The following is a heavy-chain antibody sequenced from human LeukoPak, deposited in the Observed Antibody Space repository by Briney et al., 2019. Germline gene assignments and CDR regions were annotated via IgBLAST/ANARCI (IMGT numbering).Heavy chain of an antibody. V-gene: IGHV1-2*02. CDR2: INPNSGGT. J-gene: IGHJ5*02. CDR3: ARESRAAAGSWFDP. CDR1: GYTFTGYY. D-gene: IGHD6-13*01. Sequence: ASVKVSCKASGYTFTGYYMHWVRQAPGQGLEWMGWINPNSGGTNYAQKFQGRVTMTRDTSISTAYMELSRLRSDDTAVYYCARESRAAAGSWFDPWGQGTLVTVSS.